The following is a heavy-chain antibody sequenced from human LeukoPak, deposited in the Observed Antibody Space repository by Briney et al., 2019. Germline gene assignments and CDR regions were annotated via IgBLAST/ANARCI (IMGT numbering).Heavy chain of an antibody. J-gene: IGHJ6*03. D-gene: IGHD4-17*01. V-gene: IGHV3-7*01. CDR3: ARRVGDYSQGYYMDV. CDR1: GFTFSSYS. Sequence: QSGGSLRLSCAASGFTFSSYSMNWVRQAPGKGLEWVANINQDGSEKYYVDSVKGRFTISRDNAKNSLYLQMNSLRAEDTAVYYCARRVGDYSQGYYMDVWGKGTTVTVSS. CDR2: INQDGSEK.